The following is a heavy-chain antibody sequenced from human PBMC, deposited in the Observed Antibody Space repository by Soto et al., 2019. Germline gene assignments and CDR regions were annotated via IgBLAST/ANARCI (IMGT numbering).Heavy chain of an antibody. V-gene: IGHV5-51*01. D-gene: IGHD6-13*01. CDR1: GYSFTSYW. CDR2: IYPGDSDT. Sequence: GESLKISCKGSGYSFTSYWIGWVRQMPGKGLEWMGIIYPGDSDTRYSPSFQGQVTISADKSISTAYLQWSSLKASDTAMYYCARLVGSSSWYDAFDIWGQGTMVTVSS. CDR3: ARLVGSSSWYDAFDI. J-gene: IGHJ3*02.